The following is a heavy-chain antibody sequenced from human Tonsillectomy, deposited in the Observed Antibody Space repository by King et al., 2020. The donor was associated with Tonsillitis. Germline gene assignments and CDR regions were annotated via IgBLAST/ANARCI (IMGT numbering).Heavy chain of an antibody. CDR3: ARGVRVTTDAFDI. CDR1: GGSFSGYY. V-gene: IGHV4-34*01. Sequence: VQLQQWGAGLLKPSETLSLTCAVYGGSFSGYYWSWIRQPPGKGLEWIGEINHSGSTTYNPSLKSRVTISVDTPKNQCSLKLSSVTAADTAVYYCARGVRVTTDAFDIWGQGTMVTVSS. J-gene: IGHJ3*02. CDR2: INHSGST. D-gene: IGHD4-17*01.